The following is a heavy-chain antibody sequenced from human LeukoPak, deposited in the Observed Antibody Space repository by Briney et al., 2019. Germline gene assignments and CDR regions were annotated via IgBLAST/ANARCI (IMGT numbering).Heavy chain of an antibody. J-gene: IGHJ5*02. V-gene: IGHV4-31*03. CDR2: IYYSGST. CDR3: PRTRRITMVRGGILFDP. D-gene: IGHD3-10*01. Sequence: PSQTLSLTCTVSGGSITSGGYYWNWIRQHPGKGLEWIGYIYYSGSTYYNPSLKSRVTISVDTSKNQFSLKLSSVTAADTAVYYCPRTRRITMVRGGILFDPWGQGTLVTVSS. CDR1: GGSITSGGYY.